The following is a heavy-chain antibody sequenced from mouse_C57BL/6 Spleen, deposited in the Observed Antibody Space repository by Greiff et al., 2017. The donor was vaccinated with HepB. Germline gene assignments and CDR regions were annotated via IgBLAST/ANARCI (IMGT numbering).Heavy chain of an antibody. Sequence: EVQGVESGGGLVKPGGSLKLSCAASGFTFSDYGMHWVRQAPEKGLEWVAYISSGSSTIYYADTVKGRFTISRDNAKNTLFLQMTRLRSEDTAMYYCARRGDYDGDYAMDYWGQGTSVTVSS. J-gene: IGHJ4*01. V-gene: IGHV5-17*01. D-gene: IGHD2-4*01. CDR2: ISSGSSTI. CDR3: ARRGDYDGDYAMDY. CDR1: GFTFSDYG.